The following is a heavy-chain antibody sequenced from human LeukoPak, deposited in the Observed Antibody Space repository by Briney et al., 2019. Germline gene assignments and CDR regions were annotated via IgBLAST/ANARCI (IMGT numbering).Heavy chain of an antibody. D-gene: IGHD3-16*01. CDR3: ARHRDYDT. CDR2: IYSTGSA. CDR1: GSSINNNF. J-gene: IGHJ4*01. Sequence: PSETLSLTRTVSGSSINNNFWTWIRQPPGKGLEWIGHIYSTGSANYNPSLKSRVLISGDTSKNQISLKLTSVTAADTAVYFCARHRDYDTWGHGTLVTVSS. V-gene: IGHV4-59*08.